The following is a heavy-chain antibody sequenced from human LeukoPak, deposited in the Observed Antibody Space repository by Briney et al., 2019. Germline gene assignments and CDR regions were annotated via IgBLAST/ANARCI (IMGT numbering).Heavy chain of an antibody. D-gene: IGHD2-8*01. CDR1: RYSFPQWG. CDR2: ISDYNGNT. CDR3: ARGSMRDYFDY. Sequence: SDTVPCLPCRYSFPQWGLRWLGPAPGKELAWMGWISDYNGNTNYAQKLQGRVTMTTDTSTSTAYMELRSLRSDDTAVYYCARGSMRDYFDYWGQGTLVTVSS. J-gene: IGHJ4*02. V-gene: IGHV1-18*01.